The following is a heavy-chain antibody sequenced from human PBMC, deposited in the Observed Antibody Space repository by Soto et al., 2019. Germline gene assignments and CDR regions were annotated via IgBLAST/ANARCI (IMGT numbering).Heavy chain of an antibody. CDR3: ARQNLEGSGSNFDY. CDR1: GGSFSGYY. J-gene: IGHJ4*02. Sequence: QVQLQQWGAGLLKPSETLSLTCAVYGGSFSGYYWSWIRQPPGKGLEWIGEINHSGSTNYNPSLKRRVTISVDTSKNQFSLKLSSVTAADTAVYYCARQNLEGSGSNFDYWGQGTLVTVSS. CDR2: INHSGST. V-gene: IGHV4-34*01. D-gene: IGHD3-10*01.